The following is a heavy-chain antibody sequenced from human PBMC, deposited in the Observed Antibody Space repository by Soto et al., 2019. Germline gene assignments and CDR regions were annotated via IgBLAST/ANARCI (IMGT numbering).Heavy chain of an antibody. D-gene: IGHD3-3*01. CDR2: IKSKTDGGTT. CDR1: GFTFSNAW. Sequence: EVQLVESGGGLVKPGGSLRLSCAASGFTFSNAWMNWVRQAPGKGLEWVGRIKSKTDGGTTDYAAPVKGRFTISRDDSKNTLYLQMNSLKTEDTAVYYCTTLPTITIFGVVITEPIYGMDVWGQGTTVTVSS. V-gene: IGHV3-15*07. J-gene: IGHJ6*02. CDR3: TTLPTITIFGVVITEPIYGMDV.